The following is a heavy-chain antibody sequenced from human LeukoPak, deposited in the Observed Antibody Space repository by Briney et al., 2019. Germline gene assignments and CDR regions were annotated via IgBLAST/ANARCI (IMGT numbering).Heavy chain of an antibody. V-gene: IGHV3-43*02. CDR3: AKVRSPRYYDFWSGYYGPDYYYMDV. J-gene: IGHJ6*03. CDR1: GFTFDDYA. CDR2: ISGDGGST. D-gene: IGHD3-3*01. Sequence: AGGSLRLSCAASGFTFDDYAMYWVRQAPGKGLEWVSLISGDGGSTYYADSVKGRFTISRDNSKNSLYLQMNSLRTEDTALYYCAKVRSPRYYDFWSGYYGPDYYYMDVWGKGTTVTVSS.